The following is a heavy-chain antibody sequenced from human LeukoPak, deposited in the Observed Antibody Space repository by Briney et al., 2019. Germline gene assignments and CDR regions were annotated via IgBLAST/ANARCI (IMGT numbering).Heavy chain of an antibody. CDR2: IRSKTNDYAT. V-gene: IGHV3-73*01. CDR3: TRHGKATEAFDI. Sequence: GGSLTLSCAASGFTFSDSAIHWVRQASGKGPEWVGRIRSKTNDYATAYAASVKGRFTISRDDSKSTAYLQMNNLKIEDTAMYYCTRHGKATEAFDIWGQGTMVTVSS. J-gene: IGHJ3*02. CDR1: GFTFSDSA. D-gene: IGHD1-26*01.